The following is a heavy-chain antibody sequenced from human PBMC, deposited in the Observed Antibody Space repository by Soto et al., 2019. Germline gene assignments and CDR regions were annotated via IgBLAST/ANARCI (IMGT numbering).Heavy chain of an antibody. CDR2: INSDGSST. J-gene: IGHJ4*02. CDR3: ARIAGIAVAGKDFDY. V-gene: IGHV3-74*01. D-gene: IGHD6-19*01. CDR1: GFTFSSYW. Sequence: EVQLVESGGGLVQPGGSLRLSCAASGFTFSSYWMHWVRQAPGKGLVWVSRINSDGSSTNYADSVKGRFTISRDNAKNTLYLQMNSLRAEDTAVYYCARIAGIAVAGKDFDYWGQGTLVTVSS.